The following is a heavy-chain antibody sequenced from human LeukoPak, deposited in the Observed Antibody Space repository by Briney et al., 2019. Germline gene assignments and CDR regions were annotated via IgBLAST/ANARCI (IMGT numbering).Heavy chain of an antibody. CDR2: IYYSGST. CDR1: GGSISSGDYY. D-gene: IGHD6-19*01. Sequence: PSETLSLTCTVSGGSISSGDYYWSWIRQPPGKGLEWIGYIYYSGSTYYNPSLKSRVTISVDTSKNQFSLKLSSVTAADTAVYYCARQGWDSSGWFGGHNDYYYMDVWGKGTTVTVSS. CDR3: ARQGWDSSGWFGGHNDYYYMDV. J-gene: IGHJ6*03. V-gene: IGHV4-30-4*08.